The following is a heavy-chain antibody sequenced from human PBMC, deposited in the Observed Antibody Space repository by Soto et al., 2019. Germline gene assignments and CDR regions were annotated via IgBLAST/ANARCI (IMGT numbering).Heavy chain of an antibody. V-gene: IGHV3-33*01. D-gene: IGHD1-26*01. CDR1: GFTFSSHG. CDR3: ARLSDESGSYYLGFFDY. Sequence: QVQLVESGGGVVQPGRSLRLSCAASGFTFSSHGMHWVRQAPGKGLEWVAVIWYDGSKEFYADSVKGRFTISRDNSKNTLYLQMNSLRAEDTAVYYCARLSDESGSYYLGFFDYWGQGTLVTVSS. CDR2: IWYDGSKE. J-gene: IGHJ4*02.